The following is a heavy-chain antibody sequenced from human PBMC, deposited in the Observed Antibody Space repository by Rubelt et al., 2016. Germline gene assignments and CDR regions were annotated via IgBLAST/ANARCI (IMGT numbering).Heavy chain of an antibody. CDR2: IYYSGST. V-gene: IGHV4-39*01. CDR3: ARRYCTNGVCYRSAFDI. J-gene: IGHJ3*02. CDR1: GGSISSSSYY. D-gene: IGHD2-8*01. Sequence: QLRLQESGPGLVKPSETLSLTCTVSGGSISSSSYYWGWIRPPPGKGLEWIGSIYYSGSTYYNPTLKSRVTLSAETAKTQSSLKMSSVTAADTAIYYWARRYCTNGVCYRSAFDIWGQGTMVTVSS.